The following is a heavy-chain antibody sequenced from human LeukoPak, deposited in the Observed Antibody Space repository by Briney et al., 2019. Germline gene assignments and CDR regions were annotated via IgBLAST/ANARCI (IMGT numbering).Heavy chain of an antibody. D-gene: IGHD6-13*01. J-gene: IGHJ4*02. CDR3: AKSPTGSSWPSIDY. CDR2: ISGSGGST. CDR1: GFTFSSYA. Sequence: PGRSLRLSCAASGFTFSSYAMSWVRQAPGKGLKCVSPISGSGGSTYYADSVKGRFTVSRDNSKNTLYLQMDSLRAEDTAVYYGAKSPTGSSWPSIDYWGQGTLVTVSS. V-gene: IGHV3-23*01.